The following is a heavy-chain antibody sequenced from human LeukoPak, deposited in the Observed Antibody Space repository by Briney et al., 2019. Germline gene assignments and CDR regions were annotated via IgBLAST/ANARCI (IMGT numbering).Heavy chain of an antibody. Sequence: GGSLRLSCLNSGFTLRDYGLGWVRQAPGMGLEWVSFSRSRIYGGALEYAASVRGRFSVSRDDSESIVYLQMNNLKSQDTAVYYCARGQTVSGAKYYFDFWSPGTLVTVSS. CDR1: GFTLRDYG. CDR2: SRSRIYGGAL. V-gene: IGHV3-49*04. D-gene: IGHD3-10*01. CDR3: ARGQTVSGAKYYFDF. J-gene: IGHJ4*02.